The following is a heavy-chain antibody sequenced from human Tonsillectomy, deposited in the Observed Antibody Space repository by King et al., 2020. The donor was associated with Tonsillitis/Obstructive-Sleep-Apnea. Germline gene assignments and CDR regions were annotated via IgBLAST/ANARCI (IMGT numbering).Heavy chain of an antibody. CDR2: INSDGSST. CDR3: ARVRAKGYCSSTSCSDPSDAFDI. J-gene: IGHJ3*02. V-gene: IGHV3-74*01. CDR1: GFTFSSYW. Sequence: DVQPVESGGGLVQPGGSLRLSCAASGFTFSSYWMHWVRQAPGKGLVWVSRINSDGSSTSYADSVKGRFTISRDNAKNTLYLQMNSLRAEDTAVYYCARVRAKGYCSSTSCSDPSDAFDIWGQGTMVTVSS. D-gene: IGHD2-2*01.